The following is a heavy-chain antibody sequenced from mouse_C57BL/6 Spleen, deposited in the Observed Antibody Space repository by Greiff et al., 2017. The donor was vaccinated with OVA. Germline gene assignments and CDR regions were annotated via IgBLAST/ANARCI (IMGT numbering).Heavy chain of an antibody. Sequence: EVKLQESGPELVKPGASVKISCKASGYSFTGYYMNWVKQSPEKSLEWIGETNPSTGGTTYNQKFKAKATLTVDKSSSTAYMQLKSLTSEDSAVYYCARADGYYDYWGQGTTLTVSS. D-gene: IGHD2-3*01. CDR1: GYSFTGYY. V-gene: IGHV1-42*01. CDR2: TNPSTGGT. CDR3: ARADGYYDY. J-gene: IGHJ2*01.